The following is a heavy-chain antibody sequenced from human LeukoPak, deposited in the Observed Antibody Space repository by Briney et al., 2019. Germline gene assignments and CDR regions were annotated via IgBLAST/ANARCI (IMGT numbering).Heavy chain of an antibody. Sequence: ASVTVSFKASGYTFTGYYMHWVRQAPGQGLEWMGWINPNSGGTNYAQKFQGRVTMTRDTSISTAYMELSRLRSDDTAVYYCARPTDYYDSSGYSQYNWFDPWGQGTLVTVSS. CDR2: INPNSGGT. CDR1: GYTFTGYY. V-gene: IGHV1-2*02. D-gene: IGHD3-22*01. J-gene: IGHJ5*02. CDR3: ARPTDYYDSSGYSQYNWFDP.